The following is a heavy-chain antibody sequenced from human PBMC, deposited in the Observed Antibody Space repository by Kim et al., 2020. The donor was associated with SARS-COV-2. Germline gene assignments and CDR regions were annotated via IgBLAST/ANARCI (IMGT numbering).Heavy chain of an antibody. V-gene: IGHV3-48*02. J-gene: IGHJ5*02. CDR1: GFTFSSYS. CDR2: ISSSSSTI. CDR3: ARGPRFNYGSNWFDP. D-gene: IGHD4-17*01. Sequence: GGSLRLSCAASGFTFSSYSMNWVRQAPGKGLEWVSYISSSSSTIYYADSVKGRFTISRDNAKNSLYLQMNSLRDEDTAVYYCARGPRFNYGSNWFDPWGQGTLVTVSS.